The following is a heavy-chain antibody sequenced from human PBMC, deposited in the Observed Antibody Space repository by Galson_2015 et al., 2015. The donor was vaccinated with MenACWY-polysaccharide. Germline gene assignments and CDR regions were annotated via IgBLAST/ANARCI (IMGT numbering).Heavy chain of an antibody. J-gene: IGHJ6*03. V-gene: IGHV1-69*13. Sequence: SVKVSCKASGGTFSSYAISWVRQAPGQGLEWMGGIIPIFGTANYAQKFQGRVTINADESTSTAYMELSSLRSEDKAVYYCARGYSGYETSCYFYMVVSCKGTAVTVTS. CDR2: IIPIFGTA. CDR3: ARGYSGYETSCYFYMVV. D-gene: IGHD5-12*01. CDR1: GGTFSSYA.